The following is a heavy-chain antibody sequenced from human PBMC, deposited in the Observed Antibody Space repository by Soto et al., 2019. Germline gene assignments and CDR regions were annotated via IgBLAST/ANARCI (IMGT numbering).Heavy chain of an antibody. D-gene: IGHD3-16*01. CDR1: GFTFWNFA. Sequence: EVQLLESGGGLVQPGGSLRLSCLTSGFTFWNFAMAWVRQGPGKGLEWVSTVNDRGGSTYYADSVKGRFTISRDDSENTLHLQMSSLRADDTAIYYCARWGSGTNFYYHYAMDVWGQGTTVTVSS. V-gene: IGHV3-23*01. CDR3: ARWGSGTNFYYHYAMDV. J-gene: IGHJ6*02. CDR2: VNDRGGST.